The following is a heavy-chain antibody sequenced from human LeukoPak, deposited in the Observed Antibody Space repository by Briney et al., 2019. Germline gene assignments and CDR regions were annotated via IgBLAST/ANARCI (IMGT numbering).Heavy chain of an antibody. CDR1: GYSFTTYW. V-gene: IGHV5-51*01. CDR3: ARTDSPPNMKDY. CDR2: IHPGDSNT. J-gene: IGHJ4*02. D-gene: IGHD3-3*01. Sequence: GDSLKISCKGSGYSFTTYWIGWVRQMPGKGLEWMGIIHPGDSNTRYSPSFQGQVTISADKSISTAYLQWSSLKASDTAIYYCARTDSPPNMKDYWGQGTLVTVSS.